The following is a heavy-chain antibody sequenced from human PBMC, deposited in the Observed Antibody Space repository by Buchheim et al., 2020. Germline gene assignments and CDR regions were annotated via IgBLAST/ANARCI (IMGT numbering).Heavy chain of an antibody. CDR2: ISYDGSNK. V-gene: IGHV3-30*18. J-gene: IGHJ4*02. Sequence: QVQLVESGGGVVQPGRSLRLSCAASGFTFSSYGMHWVRQAPGKGLEWVAVISYDGSNKYYADSVKGRFTISRDNSKNTLYLQMNSLRAEDTAVYYCAKSEEYYFDYRAREP. CDR1: GFTFSSYG. CDR3: AKSEEYYFDY. D-gene: IGHD3-10*01.